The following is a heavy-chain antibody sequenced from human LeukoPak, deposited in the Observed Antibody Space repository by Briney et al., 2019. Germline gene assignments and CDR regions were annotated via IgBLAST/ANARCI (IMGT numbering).Heavy chain of an antibody. Sequence: PGGSLRLSCEASRFSFSIYWMYWVRQAPGKGLLWVSRINPDGTYTSYADSVKGRFTISRDNAKNTLYLQMNSLRAEDTAVYYCARDRPAAAGISLGMDVWGQGTTVTVS. D-gene: IGHD6-13*01. J-gene: IGHJ6*02. CDR3: ARDRPAAAGISLGMDV. CDR1: RFSFSIYW. CDR2: INPDGTYT. V-gene: IGHV3-74*03.